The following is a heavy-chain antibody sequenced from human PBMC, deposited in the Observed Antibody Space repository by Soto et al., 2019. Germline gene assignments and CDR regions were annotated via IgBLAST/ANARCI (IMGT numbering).Heavy chain of an antibody. V-gene: IGHV4-4*07. CDR1: GGSISSYY. D-gene: IGHD3-10*01. J-gene: IGHJ6*02. Sequence: SETLSLTCTVSGGSISSYYWRWIRQPAGKGLEWIGRIYTSGSTNYYPSVKGRVGQSLYTSKSEFTLKPRYVTAADPGVYYWASGPSHYHGSGSYCYYCYGMGVWGQRTTFTVSS. CDR2: IYTSGST. CDR3: ASGPSHYHGSGSYCYYCYGMGV.